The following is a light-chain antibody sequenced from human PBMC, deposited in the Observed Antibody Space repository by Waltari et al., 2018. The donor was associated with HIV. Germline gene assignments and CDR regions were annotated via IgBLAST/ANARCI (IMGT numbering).Light chain of an antibody. CDR3: GEWDDSLRAWV. J-gene: IGLJ3*02. CDR2: TNN. CDR1: RSHIIFIY. Sequence: LTQPSSASGPSGQRIILACCRGRSHIIFIYSNWYQHLPGTAPTLLMQTNNRQTSAVPHRFSASKCGTSASLPIRGLRYEDEADYYCGEWDDSLRAWVFGGGTKLSVL. V-gene: IGLV1-47*01.